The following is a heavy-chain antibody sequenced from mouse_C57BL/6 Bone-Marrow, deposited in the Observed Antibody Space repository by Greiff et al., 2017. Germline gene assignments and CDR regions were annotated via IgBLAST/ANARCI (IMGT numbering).Heavy chain of an antibody. Sequence: EVQLQQSGPELVKPGASVKISCKASGYSFTGYYMNWVKQSPEKSLEWIGEINPSTGGTTYNQKFKAKATLTVDKSSSTAYMQLKSLTSEDSAVYYCARWTTVRDYWGQGTTLTVSS. D-gene: IGHD1-1*01. V-gene: IGHV1-42*01. CDR1: GYSFTGYY. CDR2: INPSTGGT. CDR3: ARWTTVRDY. J-gene: IGHJ2*01.